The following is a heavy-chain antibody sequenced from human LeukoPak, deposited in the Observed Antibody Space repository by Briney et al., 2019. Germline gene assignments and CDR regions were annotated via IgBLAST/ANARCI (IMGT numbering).Heavy chain of an antibody. CDR1: GYTFTGYY. CDR2: INSNSGGT. V-gene: IGHV1-2*02. D-gene: IGHD3-22*01. CDR3: ARATRYYYDSSGYYYIGF. J-gene: IGHJ4*02. Sequence: ASVKVSCKASGYTFTGYYMHWVRQAPGQGLEWMGWINSNSGGTNYAQKFQGRVTMTRDTSISTAYMELSRLRSDDTAVYYCARATRYYYDSSGYYYIGFWGQGTLVTVSS.